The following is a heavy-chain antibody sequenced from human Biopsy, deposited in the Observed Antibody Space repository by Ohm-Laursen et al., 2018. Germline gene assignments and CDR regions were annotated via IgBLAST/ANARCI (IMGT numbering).Heavy chain of an antibody. CDR2: STPLFKTA. V-gene: IGHV1-69*06. CDR3: ARFPLGAYDDSGSYRAVEHWYFDL. CDR1: GGSFTNHA. D-gene: IGHD3-22*01. J-gene: IGHJ2*01. Sequence: ASSVTVSCKVSGGSFTNHAVGWVRQAPGQGLEWLGCSTPLFKTANYADKFPGRVTLTADTSTTTAYMELSSLKSEDTAIYYCARFPLGAYDDSGSYRAVEHWYFDLWGRGTLVTASS.